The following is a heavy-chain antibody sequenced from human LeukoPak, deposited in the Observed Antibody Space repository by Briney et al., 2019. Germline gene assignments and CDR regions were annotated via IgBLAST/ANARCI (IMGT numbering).Heavy chain of an antibody. CDR1: GGTFSSYA. CDR3: ARGPYDILTGDDRPFDD. V-gene: IGHV1-69*05. J-gene: IGHJ4*02. Sequence: GASVKVSCKASGGTFSSYAISWVRQAPGQGLEWMGGIIPILGTANYAQKFQGRDTITTDESTSTAYMELSSLRSEDTAVYYCARGPYDILTGDDRPFDDWGQGTLVTVSS. CDR2: IIPILGTA. D-gene: IGHD3-9*01.